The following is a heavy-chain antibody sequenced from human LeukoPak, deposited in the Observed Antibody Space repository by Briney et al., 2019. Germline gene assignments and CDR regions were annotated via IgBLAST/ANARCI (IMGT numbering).Heavy chain of an antibody. CDR2: INAGNGNA. V-gene: IGHV1-3*01. Sequence: ASVKVSCKASGGTFSSYAISWVRQAPGQRLEWMGWINAGNGNAKYSQRFQGRVTITRDTSASAVYMELSSLRSEDSAVCYCARGSLASSGWYVLNYWGQGTLVTVSS. CDR1: GGTFSSYA. J-gene: IGHJ4*02. D-gene: IGHD6-19*01. CDR3: ARGSLASSGWYVLNY.